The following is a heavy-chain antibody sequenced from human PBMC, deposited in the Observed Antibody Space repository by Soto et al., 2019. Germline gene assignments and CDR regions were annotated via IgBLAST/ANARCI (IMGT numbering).Heavy chain of an antibody. J-gene: IGHJ6*02. Sequence: EVQLVESGGGLVQRGGSLRLSWAAPGFTFGSYWMHWVRQAPGKGLVWVSHISLDGSRTTYADSVKGRFTISRDNAKSTLYLLMNSLRAEDTAVYYCARAPPGYSLAYRYYGMDVWGQGNTVTVSS. D-gene: IGHD2-21*01. V-gene: IGHV3-74*01. CDR3: ARAPPGYSLAYRYYGMDV. CDR1: GFTFGSYW. CDR2: ISLDGSRT.